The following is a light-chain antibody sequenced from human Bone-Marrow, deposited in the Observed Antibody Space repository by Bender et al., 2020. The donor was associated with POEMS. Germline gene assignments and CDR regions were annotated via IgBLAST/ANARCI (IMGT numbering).Light chain of an antibody. V-gene: IGLV1-44*01. J-gene: IGLJ3*02. CDR3: CSYTGRYTVGV. Sequence: QSVLTQPPSASGTPGQRVTISCSGGSSNIGAHAVNWYQHLPGTAPKLLIYSSHRRPSEVPDRFSGSKSANTASLTISGLQADDEADYYCCSYTGRYTVGVFGGGTELTVL. CDR2: SSH. CDR1: SSNIGAHA.